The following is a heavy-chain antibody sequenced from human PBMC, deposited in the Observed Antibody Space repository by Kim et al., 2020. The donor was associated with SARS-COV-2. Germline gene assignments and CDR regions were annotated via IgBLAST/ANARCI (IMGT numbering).Heavy chain of an antibody. CDR1: GFIFTGYY. Sequence: ASVKVSCKASGFIFTGYYLHWVRQAPGQGLEWMGRMHPNSGGTNFAQKFQDRITMTRDTSISTVYMELSRLRSDDTAMYYCATAGVSRAACDIWGQGTMVTVSS. J-gene: IGHJ3*02. CDR2: MHPNSGGT. V-gene: IGHV1-2*06. CDR3: ATAGVSRAACDI. D-gene: IGHD2-8*01.